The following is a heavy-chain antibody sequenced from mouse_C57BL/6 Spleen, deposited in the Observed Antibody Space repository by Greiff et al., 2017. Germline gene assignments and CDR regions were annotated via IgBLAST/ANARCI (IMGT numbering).Heavy chain of an antibody. D-gene: IGHD2-4*01. V-gene: IGHV1-76*01. Sequence: QVQLQQSGAELVRPGASVKLSCKASGYTFTDYYINWVKQRPGQGLEWIARIYPGSGNTYYNEKFKGKATLTAEKSSSTAYMQLSSLTSEDSAVYGCARRGDYDDYWYFDVWGTGTTVTVYS. CDR3: ARRGDYDDYWYFDV. J-gene: IGHJ1*03. CDR2: IYPGSGNT. CDR1: GYTFTDYY.